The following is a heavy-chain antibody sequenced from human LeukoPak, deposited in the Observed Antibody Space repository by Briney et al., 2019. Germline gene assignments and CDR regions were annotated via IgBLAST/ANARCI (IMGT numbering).Heavy chain of an antibody. J-gene: IGHJ3*02. CDR1: GGTFTSYT. CDR3: ARARDHDAFDI. Sequence: GASVKVSCKASGGTFTSYTISWVRQAHGQGLEWMGRIIPILGIANYAQKFQGRVTITADKSTSTAYMELSSLRSEDTAVYYCARARDHDAFDIWGQGTMVTVSS. V-gene: IGHV1-69*02. CDR2: IIPILGIA.